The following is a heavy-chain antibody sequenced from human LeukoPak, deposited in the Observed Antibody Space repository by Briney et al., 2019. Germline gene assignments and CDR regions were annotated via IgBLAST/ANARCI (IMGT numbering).Heavy chain of an antibody. D-gene: IGHD2-2*01. CDR3: AKTPLYCSSTSCYDV. Sequence: GALRLSCAASGFTFSSYAMHWVRQAPGKGLEWVSSISSSSTYIYYADSVKGRFTISRDNAKNSLYLQMNSLRAEDTAVYYCAKTPLYCSSTSCYDVWGQGTTVTVSS. J-gene: IGHJ6*02. V-gene: IGHV3-21*01. CDR1: GFTFSSYA. CDR2: ISSSSTYI.